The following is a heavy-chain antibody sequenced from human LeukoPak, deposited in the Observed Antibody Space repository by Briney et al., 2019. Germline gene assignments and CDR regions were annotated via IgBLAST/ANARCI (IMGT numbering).Heavy chain of an antibody. CDR2: IRRRAYGGAA. V-gene: IGHV3-49*04. CDR3: SRNGLVDFDY. CDR1: GFAFDDFA. Sequence: GQSLRLSCTTSGFAFDDFAMSWVRQPAGKGLEWVGFIRRRAYGGAAEYAASVKGRFIISRDDSKGIVYLQMNSLKTEDTAVYYCSRNGLVDFDYWGQGSRVIVSP. J-gene: IGHJ4*02.